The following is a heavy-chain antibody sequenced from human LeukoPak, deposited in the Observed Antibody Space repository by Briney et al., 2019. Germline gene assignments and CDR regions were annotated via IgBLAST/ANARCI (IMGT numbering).Heavy chain of an antibody. CDR2: IYSGGST. V-gene: IGHV3-53*01. J-gene: IGHJ3*02. D-gene: IGHD1-26*01. CDR3: ARGGSYLSAFDI. CDR1: GFTFTTYW. Sequence: GESLRLSCAASGFTFTTYWMSWVRQAPGKGLEWVSIIYSGGSTFYADSVKGRFTISRDNSKNTLYLQMNSLRAEDTAVYYCARGGSYLSAFDIWGQGT.